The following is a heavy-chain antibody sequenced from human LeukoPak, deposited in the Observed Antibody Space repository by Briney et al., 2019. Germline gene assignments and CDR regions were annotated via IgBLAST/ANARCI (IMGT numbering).Heavy chain of an antibody. V-gene: IGHV3-74*01. CDR3: GRVVTTSED. J-gene: IGHJ4*02. CDR2: INSDGSSA. CDR1: GFTFSTYW. Sequence: GGSLRLSCAASGFTFSTYWMHWVRQAPGKGLVWVSRINSDGSSADYADSVKGRFTISRDNAKNTLYLQMNSLRAEDTAIYYCGRVVTTSEDWGQGILVTVST. D-gene: IGHD1-14*01.